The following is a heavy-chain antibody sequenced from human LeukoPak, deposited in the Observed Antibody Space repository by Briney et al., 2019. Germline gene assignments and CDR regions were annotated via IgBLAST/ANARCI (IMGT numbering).Heavy chain of an antibody. CDR3: ARDHERQQLVHHY. CDR2: MNPNSGNT. CDR1: GYTFSSYD. J-gene: IGHJ4*02. Sequence: ASVEVSCKASGYTFSSYDINWVRQATGQGLEWMGWMNPNSGNTGYAQKFQGRVTMTRNTSISTAYMELSSLRSEDTAVYYCARDHERQQLVHHYWGQGTLVTVSS. D-gene: IGHD6-13*01. V-gene: IGHV1-8*01.